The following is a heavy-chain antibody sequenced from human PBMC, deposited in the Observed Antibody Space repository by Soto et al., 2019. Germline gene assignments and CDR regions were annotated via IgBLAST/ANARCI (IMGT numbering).Heavy chain of an antibody. J-gene: IGHJ5*02. CDR1: GFTFSNYW. CDR3: ARDVSSWTAYSSSSGWFDP. Sequence: PGGSLRLSCAASGFTFSNYWMSWVRQAPGKGLEWVANIKQDGSQTFYMDSVKGRFTISRDNAKNSLYLQMNSLRAEDTAVYYCARDVSSWTAYSSSSGWFDPWGQGTLVTVSS. CDR2: IKQDGSQT. V-gene: IGHV3-7*03. D-gene: IGHD6-6*01.